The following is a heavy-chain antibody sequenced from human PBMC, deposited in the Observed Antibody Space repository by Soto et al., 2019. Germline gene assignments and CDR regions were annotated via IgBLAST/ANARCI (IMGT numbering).Heavy chain of an antibody. V-gene: IGHV4-39*01. D-gene: IGHD5-18*01. CDR3: ARQRGRIQHSFDY. Sequence: SETRARNCTVSGGSSSSSTYYWGWIRHHPGKGLEWIGSIYYSGSTYYNTSLKSRVTISVDTSKNQFSLKLSSVTAADTAVYYCARQRGRIQHSFDYWGQGTLVTVSS. CDR2: IYYSGST. CDR1: GGSSSSSTYY. J-gene: IGHJ4*02.